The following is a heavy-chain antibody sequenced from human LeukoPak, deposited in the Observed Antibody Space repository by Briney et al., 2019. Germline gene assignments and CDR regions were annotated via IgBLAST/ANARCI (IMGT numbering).Heavy chain of an antibody. CDR3: AREYCSGGSCYSAY. CDR2: IYYSGST. J-gene: IGHJ4*02. CDR1: GGSISSYY. D-gene: IGHD2-15*01. V-gene: IGHV4-59*12. Sequence: SETLSLTCTVSGGSISSYYWSWIRQPPGKRLEWIGYIYYSGSTNYNPSLKSRVTISVDTSKNQFSLKLSSVTAADTAVYYCAREYCSGGSCYSAYWGQGTLVTVSS.